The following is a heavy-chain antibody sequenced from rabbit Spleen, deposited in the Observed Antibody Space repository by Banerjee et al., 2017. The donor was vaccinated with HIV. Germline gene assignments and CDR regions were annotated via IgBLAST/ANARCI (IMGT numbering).Heavy chain of an antibody. V-gene: IGHV1S45*01. Sequence: QQQLVESGGGLVKPGASLTVTCTASGFSFSNKAVMCWVRRAPGKGLEWIACINTATGKPVYATWAKGRFTISTTSSTTVTLQMTSLTAADTATYFCARDLAGAIGWNFYLWGPGTLVTVS. J-gene: IGHJ6*01. D-gene: IGHD4-1*01. CDR3: ARDLAGAIGWNFYL. CDR1: GFSFSNKAV. CDR2: INTATGKP.